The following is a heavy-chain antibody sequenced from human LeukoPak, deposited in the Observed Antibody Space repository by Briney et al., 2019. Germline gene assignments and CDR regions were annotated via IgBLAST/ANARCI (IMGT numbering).Heavy chain of an antibody. CDR1: GFTFSSYW. CDR3: ARDLDNGDYGY. V-gene: IGHV3-74*01. Sequence: PGGSLRLSCVGSGFTFSSYWMHWVRQAPGKGLVWVSRINSAGSSTTYADSVKGRFTISRDNAKNTLYLQMNSLTVEDTAVYYCARDLDNGDYGYWGQGTLVTVSS. D-gene: IGHD4-17*01. CDR2: INSAGSST. J-gene: IGHJ4*02.